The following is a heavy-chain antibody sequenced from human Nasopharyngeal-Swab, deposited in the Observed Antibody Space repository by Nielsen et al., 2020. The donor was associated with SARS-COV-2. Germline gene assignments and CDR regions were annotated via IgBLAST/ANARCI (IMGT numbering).Heavy chain of an antibody. Sequence: GSLRLSCTVSGGSISSYYWSWIRQPPGKGLEWIGYIYYSGSTSYNPSLKSRVTISVDTSKNQFSLKLSSVTAADTAVYYCAREGGLDYDYVWGSYRPSNWFDPWGQGTLVTVSS. V-gene: IGHV4-59*01. CDR3: AREGGLDYDYVWGSYRPSNWFDP. CDR1: GGSISSYY. J-gene: IGHJ5*02. D-gene: IGHD3-16*02. CDR2: IYYSGST.